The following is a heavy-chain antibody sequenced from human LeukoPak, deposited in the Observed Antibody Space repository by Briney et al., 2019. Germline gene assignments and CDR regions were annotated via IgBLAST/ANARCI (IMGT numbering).Heavy chain of an antibody. D-gene: IGHD2/OR15-2a*01. V-gene: IGHV4-4*07. Sequence: PSETLSLTCTVSGGSISSYYWSWIRQPAGKGLEWIGRIYTSGSTNYNPSLKSRVTMSVDTSKNQFSLRLSSVTAADMAVYYCARKYRRLAYYDYWGQGTLVTVSS. CDR2: IYTSGST. CDR1: GGSISSYY. CDR3: ARKYRRLAYYDY. J-gene: IGHJ4*02.